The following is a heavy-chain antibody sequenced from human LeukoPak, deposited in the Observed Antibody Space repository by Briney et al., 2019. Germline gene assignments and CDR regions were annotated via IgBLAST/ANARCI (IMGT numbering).Heavy chain of an antibody. V-gene: IGHV5-51*01. Sequence: GESLKISCKGSGYSFTSYWIGWVRQMPGKGLEWMGIIYPGDSDTRYSPSFQGQVTISADKSISTAYLQWSSLKASDTAMYYCARRHDFWSGYYYFDYWGQGTLVTVSS. CDR1: GYSFTSYW. CDR3: ARRHDFWSGYYYFDY. D-gene: IGHD3-3*01. CDR2: IYPGDSDT. J-gene: IGHJ4*02.